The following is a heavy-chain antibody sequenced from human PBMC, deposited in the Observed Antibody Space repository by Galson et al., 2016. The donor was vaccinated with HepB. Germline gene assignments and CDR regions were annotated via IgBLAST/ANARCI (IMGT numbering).Heavy chain of an antibody. Sequence: ETLSLTCAVSNGSIISSNWWNWVRQPPGQGLEWIGAIYHSGSTNYNPSLTSRVTISIDKSRNQFSLRLTSVNAADTAVYYFAALVSSWSQLDYWGQGMLVTVSS. CDR3: AALVSSWSQLDY. D-gene: IGHD6-13*01. J-gene: IGHJ4*02. CDR1: NGSIISSNW. CDR2: IYHSGST. V-gene: IGHV4-4*02.